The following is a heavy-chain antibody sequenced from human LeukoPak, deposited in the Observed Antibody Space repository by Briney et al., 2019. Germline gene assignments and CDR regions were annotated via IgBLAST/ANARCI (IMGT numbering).Heavy chain of an antibody. CDR1: GYTFTSYG. D-gene: IGHD3-3*01. Sequence: GASVKVSCKASGYTFTSYGISWVRQAPGQGLEWMGWISAYNGNTNYAQKLQGRVTMTTDTSTSTAYMELRSLRSDDTAVYYCARGRITIFGVVSHGMDVWGQGTTVTVSS. CDR2: ISAYNGNT. J-gene: IGHJ6*02. V-gene: IGHV1-18*01. CDR3: ARGRITIFGVVSHGMDV.